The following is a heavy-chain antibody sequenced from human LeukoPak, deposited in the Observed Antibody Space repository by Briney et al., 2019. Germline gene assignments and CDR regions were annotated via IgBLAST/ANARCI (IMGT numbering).Heavy chain of an antibody. CDR2: INHKGAT. J-gene: IGHJ6*04. V-gene: IGHV4-34*01. D-gene: IGHD3-10*01. CDR1: GGSFSGYY. CDR3: ARGPHFYGSGSYEYSYYYYYYGMDV. Sequence: PSQTLSLTCAVYGGSFSGYYWTWVRQPPGKGLEWIGEINHKGATNYNPSLEGRVTISLDTTKNQFSLKLSSVTAADTAVYYCARGPHFYGSGSYEYSYYYYYYGMDVWGKGTAVTVSS.